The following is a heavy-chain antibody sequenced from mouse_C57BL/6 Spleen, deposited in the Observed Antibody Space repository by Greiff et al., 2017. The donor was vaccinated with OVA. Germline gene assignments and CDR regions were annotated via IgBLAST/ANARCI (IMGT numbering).Heavy chain of an antibody. CDR3: ARHLYSNQEGFAY. CDR2: INPNNGGT. CDR1: GYTFTDYN. Sequence: EVQLQQSGPELVKPGASVKMSCKASGYTFTDYNMHWVKQSHGKSLEWIGYINPNNGGTSYNQKFKGKATLTVNKSSSTAHMELRSLTSEDSAVYYCARHLYSNQEGFAYWGQGTLVTVSA. D-gene: IGHD2-5*01. J-gene: IGHJ3*01. V-gene: IGHV1-22*01.